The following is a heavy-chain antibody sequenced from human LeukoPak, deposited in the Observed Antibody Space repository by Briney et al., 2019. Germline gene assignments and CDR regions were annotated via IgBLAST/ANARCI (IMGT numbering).Heavy chain of an antibody. CDR2: IRSKAYGGTI. D-gene: IGHD3-16*01. Sequence: GGSLRLSCTTSGFTFGDYAMSWVRQAPGKGLEWVGFIRSKAYGGTIEYAASVKGRFTISRDDSRRIVYLQMNSLKTEDTAVYYCTREGRGSDAFDYWGQGTLLTVCS. CDR1: GFTFGDYA. J-gene: IGHJ4*02. V-gene: IGHV3-49*04. CDR3: TREGRGSDAFDY.